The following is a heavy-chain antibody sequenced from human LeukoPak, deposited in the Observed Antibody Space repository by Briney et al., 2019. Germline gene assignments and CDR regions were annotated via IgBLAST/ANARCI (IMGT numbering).Heavy chain of an antibody. Sequence: GGSLRLSCAASGFTFSSYGMSWVRQAPGKGLEWVSAISGSGGSTYCADSVKGRFTISRDNSKNTLYLQMNSLRAEDTAVYYCAKDRSGYSYGLFDYWGQGTLVTVSS. V-gene: IGHV3-23*01. CDR1: GFTFSSYG. CDR2: ISGSGGST. J-gene: IGHJ4*02. CDR3: AKDRSGYSYGLFDY. D-gene: IGHD5-18*01.